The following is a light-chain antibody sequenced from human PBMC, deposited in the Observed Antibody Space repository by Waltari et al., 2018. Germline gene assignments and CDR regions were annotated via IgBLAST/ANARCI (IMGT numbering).Light chain of an antibody. V-gene: IGLV2-23*02. CDR3: CSYAGTYIHVV. Sequence: QSALTQPASVSGSPGQSITIPCAGTNTDVGAYDLVSWYQHHPGKAPKLLIFQVNKRPSGIFTLFAGSKSGNAASLTISQLQTDDEAAYYCCSYAGTYIHVVFGGGTKLTVL. CDR1: NTDVGAYDL. CDR2: QVN. J-gene: IGLJ2*01.